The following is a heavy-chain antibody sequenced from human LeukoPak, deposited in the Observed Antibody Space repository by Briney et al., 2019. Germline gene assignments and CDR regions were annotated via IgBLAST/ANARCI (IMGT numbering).Heavy chain of an antibody. V-gene: IGHV3-20*01. J-gene: IGHJ5*02. D-gene: IGHD5-12*01. CDR3: ARAGYEHIGNWFDP. CDR2: INWNGGST. CDR1: GFTFDDYG. Sequence: GGSLRLSCAASGFTFDDYGMSWVRQAPGKGLEWVSGINWNGGSTGYADSVKGRFTISRDNAKNSLYLQMNSLRAEDTALYHCARAGYEHIGNWFDPWGQGTLVTVSS.